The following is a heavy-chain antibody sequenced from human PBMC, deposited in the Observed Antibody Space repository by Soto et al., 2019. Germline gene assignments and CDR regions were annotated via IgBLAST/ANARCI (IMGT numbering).Heavy chain of an antibody. V-gene: IGHV4-39*07. J-gene: IGHJ5*02. D-gene: IGHD3-10*01. CDR2: VYRDGST. CDR1: GGSVNSVSYY. Sequence: PSETLSLTCTVSGGSVNSVSYYWGWVRQPPGKGLEWIGSVYRDGSTFYNPSLKSRLTISVDTSKNQFSLKLSSVTAADTAVYYCAAEYYYGSGSYYNWFDPWGQGTLVTVSS. CDR3: AAEYYYGSGSYYNWFDP.